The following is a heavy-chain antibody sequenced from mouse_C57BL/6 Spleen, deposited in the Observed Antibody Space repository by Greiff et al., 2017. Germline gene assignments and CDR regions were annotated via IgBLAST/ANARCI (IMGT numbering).Heavy chain of an antibody. Sequence: DVMLVESGGGLVKPGGSLKLSCAASGFTFSSYAMSWVRQTPEKRLEWVATISDGGSYTYYPDNVKGRFTISRDNAKNNLYLQMSHLKSEDTAMYYCASFTTVVATGYFDYWGQGTTLTVSS. CDR3: ASFTTVVATGYFDY. J-gene: IGHJ2*01. V-gene: IGHV5-4*03. CDR2: ISDGGSYT. CDR1: GFTFSSYA. D-gene: IGHD1-1*01.